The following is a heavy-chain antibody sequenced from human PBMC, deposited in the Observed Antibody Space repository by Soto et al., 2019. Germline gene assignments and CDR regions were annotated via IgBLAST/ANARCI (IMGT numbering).Heavy chain of an antibody. CDR3: ARDGRQGYDMDL. CDR1: GFTFSSHS. V-gene: IGHV3-48*02. CDR2: ISGASKTI. J-gene: IGHJ6*02. Sequence: EVQLVESGGGLVQPGGSLRLSCAVSGFTFSSHSMNWVRQAPGKGLEWVSYISGASKTIYYADSMKGRFTISRDNAKNSLYLQMNSLRDEDTAIYYCARDGRQGYDMDLWGQGTTVTVSS.